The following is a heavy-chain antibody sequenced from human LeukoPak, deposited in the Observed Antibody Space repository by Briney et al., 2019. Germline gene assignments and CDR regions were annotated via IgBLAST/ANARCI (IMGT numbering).Heavy chain of an antibody. CDR2: MSYDGSNK. V-gene: IGHV3-30-3*01. CDR1: GFTFSSYA. D-gene: IGHD6-19*01. CDR3: AREGREWLSVGIDY. J-gene: IGHJ4*02. Sequence: GGSLRLSCAASGFTFSSYAMYWVRQAPGKGLEWVALMSYDGSNKYYADSVKGRFTISRDNSKNTLYLQMNSLRAEDTAVYYCAREGREWLSVGIDYWGRGTLVTVSS.